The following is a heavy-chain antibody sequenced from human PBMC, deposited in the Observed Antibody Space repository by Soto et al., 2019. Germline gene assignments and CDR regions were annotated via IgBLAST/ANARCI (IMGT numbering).Heavy chain of an antibody. CDR1: GFTFRNYA. J-gene: IGHJ6*02. CDR2: ISYDGSNK. Sequence: QVQVVESGGDVVQPGKSLRLSCAASGFTFRNYAMHWVRQAPGKGLEWVAVISYDGSNKYSADSVKGRFTISRDDSKNTMYLQMNSLRGEDTAVYYCARALLMDVPYYYYYGRDVWGQGTTVTVSS. D-gene: IGHD2-8*01. CDR3: ARALLMDVPYYYYYGRDV. V-gene: IGHV3-30-3*01.